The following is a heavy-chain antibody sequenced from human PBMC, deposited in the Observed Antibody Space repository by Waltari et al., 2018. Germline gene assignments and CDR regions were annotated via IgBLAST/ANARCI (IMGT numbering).Heavy chain of an antibody. D-gene: IGHD6-19*01. J-gene: IGHJ4*02. Sequence: QVQLQESGPGLVKPSEPLSLTCPVSGGSISSYYWSWIRQPPGKGLEWIGYIYYSGSTNYNPSLKSRVTISVDTSKNQFSLKLSSVTAADTAVYYCACGWYGDFDYWGQGTLVTVSS. CDR3: ACGWYGDFDY. V-gene: IGHV4-59*01. CDR1: GGSISSYY. CDR2: IYYSGST.